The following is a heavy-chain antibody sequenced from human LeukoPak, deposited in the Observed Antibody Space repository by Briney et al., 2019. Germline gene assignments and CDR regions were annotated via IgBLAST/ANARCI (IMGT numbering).Heavy chain of an antibody. Sequence: ASVKVSCKASGYSFSSYAMNWVRQAPGQGLEWMGWINTNTGNPTYAQGFTGRFVFSLDTSVSTAYLQISSLKAEDTAVYYCARTRGGDQIRYFDWFPFQHWGQGTLVTVSS. CDR3: ARTRGGDQIRYFDWFPFQH. CDR1: GYSFSSYA. V-gene: IGHV7-4-1*02. CDR2: INTNTGNP. J-gene: IGHJ1*01. D-gene: IGHD3-9*01.